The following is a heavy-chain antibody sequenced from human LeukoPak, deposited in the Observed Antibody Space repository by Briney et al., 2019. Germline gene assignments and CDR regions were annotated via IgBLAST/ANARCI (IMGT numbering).Heavy chain of an antibody. J-gene: IGHJ6*02. Sequence: SVKVSCKASGGTFSSYAISWVRQAPGQGLEWMGGIIPIFGTANYAQKFQGRVTITADESTSTAYMELSSLRSEDTAVYYCARDCNFSSITMVRGVQNYYYYGMDVWGQGTTVTVSS. V-gene: IGHV1-69*01. CDR2: IIPIFGTA. D-gene: IGHD3-10*01. CDR3: ARDCNFSSITMVRGVQNYYYYGMDV. CDR1: GGTFSSYA.